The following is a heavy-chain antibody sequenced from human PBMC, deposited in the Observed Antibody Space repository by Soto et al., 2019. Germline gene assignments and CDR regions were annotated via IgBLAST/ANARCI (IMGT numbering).Heavy chain of an antibody. CDR2: IIPLFDAT. CDR3: ARDCGGINGTMVRGVRHPLDI. Sequence: QVQLVQSGAEVKKPGSSVTVSCKASGGTFSTYSISWVRRAPGQGLEWMGGIIPLFDATNYAQKFQGRVTISSDEDTSTAYMELSRLRSDDTAAYYCARDCGGINGTMVRGVRHPLDIWGQGTMVTVSS. D-gene: IGHD3-10*01. CDR1: GGTFSTYS. J-gene: IGHJ3*02. V-gene: IGHV1-69*01.